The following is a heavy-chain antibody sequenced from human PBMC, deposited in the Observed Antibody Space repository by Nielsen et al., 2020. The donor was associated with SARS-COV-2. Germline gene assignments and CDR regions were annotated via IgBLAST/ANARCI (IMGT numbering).Heavy chain of an antibody. Sequence: SETLSLTCTVSGGSISSGGYYWSWIRQHPGKGLEWIGYIYYSGSTYYNPSLKSLVTISVDTSKNQFSLKLSSVTAADTAVYYCARESSTIAGRTFDYWGQGTLVTVSS. J-gene: IGHJ4*02. CDR3: ARESSTIAGRTFDY. CDR1: GGSISSGGYY. CDR2: IYYSGST. V-gene: IGHV4-31*01. D-gene: IGHD5/OR15-5a*01.